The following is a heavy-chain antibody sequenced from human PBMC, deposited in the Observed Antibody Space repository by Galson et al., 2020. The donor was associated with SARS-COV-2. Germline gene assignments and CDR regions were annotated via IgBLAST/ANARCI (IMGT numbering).Heavy chain of an antibody. CDR1: GFTFSSYN. J-gene: IGHJ4*02. CDR3: ANLEMAAIGRGSGY. D-gene: IGHD2-2*02. V-gene: IGHV3-48*01. CDR2: ISRSGSSI. Sequence: GGSLRLSCAGSGFTFSSYNMNWVRQAPGKGLEWVSYISRSGSSIHYADPVKGRFTISRDNGKNSLYLQMNSLRAEDKAVYYCANLEMAAIGRGSGYWGQGTLVTVSS.